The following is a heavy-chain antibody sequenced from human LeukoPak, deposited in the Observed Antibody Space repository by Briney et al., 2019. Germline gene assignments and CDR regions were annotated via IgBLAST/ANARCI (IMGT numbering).Heavy chain of an antibody. Sequence: GGSLRLSCAASGFTFSSYGMHWVRQAPGKGLEWVAVISYDGSNKYYADSVKGRFTIPRDNSKNTLYLQMNSLRAEDTAVYYCAKGFRRPYDSSGYYFDYWGQGTLVTVSS. J-gene: IGHJ4*02. V-gene: IGHV3-30*18. CDR2: ISYDGSNK. D-gene: IGHD3-22*01. CDR1: GFTFSSYG. CDR3: AKGFRRPYDSSGYYFDY.